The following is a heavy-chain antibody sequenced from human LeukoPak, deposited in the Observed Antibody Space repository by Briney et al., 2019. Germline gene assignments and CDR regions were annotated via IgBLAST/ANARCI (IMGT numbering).Heavy chain of an antibody. CDR3: ARAERIGRTGDPYWFDP. J-gene: IGHJ5*02. V-gene: IGHV4-59*01. CDR2: MYYRGST. Sequence: GSLRLSCAASGFTFDDYGLSWIRQPPGTGLEAIGYMYYRGSTTNNPSLKSRVTISVDTSKNQFSLKLSSVTAADTAVDYWARAERIGRTGDPYWFDPWGQGTLVTVSS. D-gene: IGHD7-27*01. CDR1: GFTFDDYG.